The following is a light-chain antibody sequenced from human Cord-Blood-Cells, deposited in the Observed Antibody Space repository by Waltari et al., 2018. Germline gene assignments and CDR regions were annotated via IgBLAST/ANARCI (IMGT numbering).Light chain of an antibody. CDR2: AAS. Sequence: AIRMTQSPSSLSASTGDRVTITCRASPGISSYLAWYQQTPGKAPKLLIYAASTLQSGVPSRFSGSGSGTDFTLTISCLQSEDFATYYCQQYYSYPRTFGQGTKLEIK. J-gene: IGKJ2*01. CDR1: PGISSY. V-gene: IGKV1-8*01. CDR3: QQYYSYPRT.